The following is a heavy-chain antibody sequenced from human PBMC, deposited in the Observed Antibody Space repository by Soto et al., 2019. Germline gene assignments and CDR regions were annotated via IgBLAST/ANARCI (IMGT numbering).Heavy chain of an antibody. J-gene: IGHJ1*01. V-gene: IGHV4-31*02. CDR1: GGSISSGGYY. CDR3: AIGMTTLTAYDN. D-gene: IGHD4-4*01. CDR2: IYYSGST. Sequence: SETLSLTCTVSGGSISSGGYYWSWIRQHPGKGLEWIGYIYYSGSTYYNPSLKSRVTISVDRSKNQFSLNLSSVTAADTAVYYCAIGMTTLTAYDNWGQGTLVTVSS.